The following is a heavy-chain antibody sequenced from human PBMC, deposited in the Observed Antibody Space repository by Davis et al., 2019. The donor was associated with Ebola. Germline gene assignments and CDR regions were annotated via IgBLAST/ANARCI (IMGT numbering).Heavy chain of an antibody. CDR3: ARDSSGWNWFDP. Sequence: AASVKVSCKASGYTFTSYAMHWVRQAPGQRLEWMGWINAGNGNTKYSQKFQGRVTITRDTTASTAYMELSSLRSEDTAVYYCARDSSGWNWFDPWGQGTLVTVSS. V-gene: IGHV1-3*01. D-gene: IGHD6-19*01. CDR2: INAGNGNT. J-gene: IGHJ5*02. CDR1: GYTFTSYA.